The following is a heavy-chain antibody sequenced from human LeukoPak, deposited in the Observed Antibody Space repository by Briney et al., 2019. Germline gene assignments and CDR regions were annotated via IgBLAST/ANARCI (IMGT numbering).Heavy chain of an antibody. Sequence: AISGSGGSTYYADSVKGRFTISRDNSKNTLYLQMNSLRAEDTAVYYCAKKQWLVTDDNWFDPWRQGTLVTVPS. V-gene: IGHV3-23*01. J-gene: IGHJ5*02. D-gene: IGHD6-19*01. CDR3: AKKQWLVTDDNWFDP. CDR2: ISGSGGST.